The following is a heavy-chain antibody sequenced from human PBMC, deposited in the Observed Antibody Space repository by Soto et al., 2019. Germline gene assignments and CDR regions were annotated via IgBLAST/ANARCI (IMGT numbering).Heavy chain of an antibody. Sequence: GESLKISCKGSGYSFTSYWISWVRQMPGKGLEWMGRIDPSGSYTNYSPSFQGHVTISADKSISTAYLQWSSLKASDTAMYYCARRAFGYYYYYYYGMDVWGQGTTVTVS. CDR3: ARRAFGYYYYYYYGMDV. CDR2: IDPSGSYT. J-gene: IGHJ6*02. D-gene: IGHD5-12*01. V-gene: IGHV5-10-1*01. CDR1: GYSFTSYW.